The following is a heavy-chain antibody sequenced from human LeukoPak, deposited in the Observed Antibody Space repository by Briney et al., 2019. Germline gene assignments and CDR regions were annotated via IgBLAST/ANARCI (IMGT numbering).Heavy chain of an antibody. J-gene: IGHJ4*02. D-gene: IGHD3-10*01. V-gene: IGHV1-18*01. CDR2: ISAYSGNT. CDR1: GYTFTSYG. CDR3: ARDRGGRWFGELFID. Sequence: ASVKVSCKASGYTFTSYGISWVRQAPGQGLEWMGWISAYSGNTNYAQKLQGRVTMTTDTSTSTAYMELRSLRSDDTAVYYCARDRGGRWFGELFIDWGQGTLVTVSS.